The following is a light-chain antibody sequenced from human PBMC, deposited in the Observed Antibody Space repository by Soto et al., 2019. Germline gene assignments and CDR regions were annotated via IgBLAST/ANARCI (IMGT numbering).Light chain of an antibody. CDR1: QTINKW. CDR2: DAS. J-gene: IGKJ1*01. V-gene: IGKV1-5*01. Sequence: DIQMTQSPSTLSASVGDRVTITCRASQTINKWLAWYQHKPGKAPKLLIYDASNLETGVPSRFRGSGSGAHFSLSITSLQPEDFATYYCQQYSNYPLTFGQGTRVEIK. CDR3: QQYSNYPLT.